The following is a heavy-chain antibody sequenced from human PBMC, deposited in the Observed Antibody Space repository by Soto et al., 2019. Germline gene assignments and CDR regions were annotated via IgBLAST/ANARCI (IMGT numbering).Heavy chain of an antibody. CDR3: ARDYCSGGSCYSSDY. V-gene: IGHV1-3*01. CDR2: INAGNGNT. CDR1: GYTFTSYA. D-gene: IGHD2-15*01. J-gene: IGHJ4*02. Sequence: ASVKVSCKASGYTFTSYAMHWVRQAPGQRLEWMGWINAGNGNTKYSQKFQGRVTITRDTSASTAYMELSSLRSEDTAVYYCARDYCSGGSCYSSDYWAQGTLVTVSS.